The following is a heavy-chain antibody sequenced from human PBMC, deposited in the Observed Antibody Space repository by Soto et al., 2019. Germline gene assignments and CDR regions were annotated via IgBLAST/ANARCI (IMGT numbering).Heavy chain of an antibody. Sequence: GGSLRLPCAASGFTFSSYAMHWVRQAPGKGLEWVAVISYDGSNKYYADSVKGRFTISRDNSKNTLYLQMNSLRAEDTAVYYCASRPSRDGYNSALSWGQGTLVTVSS. J-gene: IGHJ4*02. CDR2: ISYDGSNK. CDR3: ASRPSRDGYNSALS. D-gene: IGHD5-12*01. CDR1: GFTFSSYA. V-gene: IGHV3-30-3*01.